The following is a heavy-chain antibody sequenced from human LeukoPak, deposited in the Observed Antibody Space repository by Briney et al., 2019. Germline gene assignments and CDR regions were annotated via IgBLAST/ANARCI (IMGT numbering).Heavy chain of an antibody. Sequence: ASVKVSCKASGGTFSSYAISWVRQAPGQGLEWMGGIIPIFGTANYAQKFQGRVTITADKSTSTAYMELSSLRSEDTAVYYCARAEQWLDLYYYYYMDVWGKGTTVTISS. V-gene: IGHV1-69*06. CDR3: ARAEQWLDLYYYYYMDV. D-gene: IGHD6-19*01. J-gene: IGHJ6*03. CDR2: IIPIFGTA. CDR1: GGTFSSYA.